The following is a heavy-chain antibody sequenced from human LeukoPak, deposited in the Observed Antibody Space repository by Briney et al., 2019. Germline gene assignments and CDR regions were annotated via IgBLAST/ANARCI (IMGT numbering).Heavy chain of an antibody. CDR3: ARGGGWGNWNDAVDY. V-gene: IGHV4-59*01. Sequence: SETLSLTCTASGGSISNYYWSWIRQTPGKGLEWIGYIHNSGSTKYNPSLKSPVSISVATSKNQFSLKVNSVTAADTAVYYCARGGGWGNWNDAVDYWGQGTLVTVSS. J-gene: IGHJ4*02. D-gene: IGHD1-1*01. CDR1: GGSISNYY. CDR2: IHNSGST.